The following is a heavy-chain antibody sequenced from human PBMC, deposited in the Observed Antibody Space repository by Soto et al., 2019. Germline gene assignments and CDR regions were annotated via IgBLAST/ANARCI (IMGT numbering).Heavy chain of an antibody. CDR3: ASACVLRYFDWLTCFGMDV. V-gene: IGHV4-59*01. J-gene: IGHJ6*02. CDR1: GGSISSYY. Sequence: SETLSLTCTVSGGSISSYYWSWIRQPPGKGLEWIGYIYYSGSTNYNPSLKSRVTISVDTSKNQFSLKLSSVTAADTAVYYCASACVLRYFDWLTCFGMDVWGQGTTVTVSS. D-gene: IGHD3-9*01. CDR2: IYYSGST.